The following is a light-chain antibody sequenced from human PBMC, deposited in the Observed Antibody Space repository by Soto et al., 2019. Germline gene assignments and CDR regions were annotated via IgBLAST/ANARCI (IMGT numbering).Light chain of an antibody. J-gene: IGLJ2*01. CDR2: EVS. CDR3: SSYTTRSTLV. CDR1: NSDVGTYNY. Sequence: QSALTQPASVSGSPGQSITISCTGTNSDVGTYNYVSWYQQHPGKAPKFVVYEVSDRPSGVSDRFSGSKSGNTASLTISGLQAEDEAAYYCSSYTTRSTLVFGGGTKLTVL. V-gene: IGLV2-14*01.